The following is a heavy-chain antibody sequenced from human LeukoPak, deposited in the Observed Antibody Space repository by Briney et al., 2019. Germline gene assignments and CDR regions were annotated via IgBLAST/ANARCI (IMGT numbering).Heavy chain of an antibody. CDR3: AKSDMTTYNWFDP. J-gene: IGHJ5*02. D-gene: IGHD4-11*01. Sequence: GGSLRLSCAGSRFSFNNYAMHWVRQAPGKGLEYVSAVSTNGGTTYYANAVKGRFTISRDNSKNTLYLQMNSLRAEDTALYYCAKSDMTTYNWFDPWGQGTLVTVSS. CDR2: VSTNGGTT. CDR1: RFSFNNYA. V-gene: IGHV3-64*01.